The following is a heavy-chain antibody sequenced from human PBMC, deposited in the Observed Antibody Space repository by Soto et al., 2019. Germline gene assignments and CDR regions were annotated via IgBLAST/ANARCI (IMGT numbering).Heavy chain of an antibody. V-gene: IGHV4-59*01. CDR3: ARGRGGYFEL. J-gene: IGHJ2*01. Sequence: QVPLQESGPGLVKPSETLSLTCTVSGGSISTSYWSWIRQPPGKGLEWIGYIYYSGSTNYNPSLKSRVTISVDTSKNQFSLKLSSVTAADTAVYYCARGRGGYFELWGRGTLVTVSS. CDR2: IYYSGST. CDR1: GGSISTSY.